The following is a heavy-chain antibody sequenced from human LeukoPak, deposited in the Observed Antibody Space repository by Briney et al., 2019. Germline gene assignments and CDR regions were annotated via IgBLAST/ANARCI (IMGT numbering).Heavy chain of an antibody. CDR2: IRYDGSNK. V-gene: IGHV3-30*02. J-gene: IGHJ6*03. CDR3: AKAYTDDYYYYYYMDV. Sequence: PGGSLRLSCAASGFTFSSYGMHWVRQAPGKGLEWVAFIRYDGSNKYYADSVKGRFTISRDNSKNTLYLQMNSLRAEDTAVYYCAKAYTDDYYYYYYMDVWGKGTTVTISS. CDR1: GFTFSSYG. D-gene: IGHD4-11*01.